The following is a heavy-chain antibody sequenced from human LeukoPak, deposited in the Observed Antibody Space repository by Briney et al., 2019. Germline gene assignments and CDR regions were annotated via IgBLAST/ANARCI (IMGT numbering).Heavy chain of an antibody. CDR1: GDSISNRRYY. J-gene: IGHJ3*02. Sequence: KPSETLSLTCTVSGDSISNRRYYWGWIRQPPGKGVEGIGSVDDSGSAYYNPSLKSRLPISVDTPKHQSSPKLSSVTAAAPAMYHCARQGEDEYNSSRWSRVNDAFDIWGQGTMVTVAS. V-gene: IGHV4-39*01. CDR3: ARQGEDEYNSSRWSRVNDAFDI. CDR2: VDDSGSA. D-gene: IGHD6-13*01.